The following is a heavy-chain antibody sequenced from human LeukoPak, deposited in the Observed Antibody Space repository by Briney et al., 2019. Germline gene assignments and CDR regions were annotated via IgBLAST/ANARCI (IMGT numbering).Heavy chain of an antibody. CDR3: ASYTSYCSSTSCAIDY. J-gene: IGHJ4*02. V-gene: IGHV1-69*13. Sequence: GASVKVSCKASGGTFSSYAISWVRQAPGQGLEWMGGIIPIFGTANYAQKFQGRVTITADESTSTAYMELSSLRSEDTAVCYCASYTSYCSSTSCAIDYWGQGTLVTVSS. CDR1: GGTFSSYA. D-gene: IGHD2-2*01. CDR2: IIPIFGTA.